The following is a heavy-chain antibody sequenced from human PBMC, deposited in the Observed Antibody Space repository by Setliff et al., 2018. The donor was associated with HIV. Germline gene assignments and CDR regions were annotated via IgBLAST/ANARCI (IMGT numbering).Heavy chain of an antibody. CDR2: ISAYNGNT. D-gene: IGHD6-6*01. J-gene: IGHJ1*01. CDR3: ARDPAPSSSASYFQH. Sequence: ASVKVSCKASGYTFTSHGISWVRQAPGQGLAWMGWISAYNGNTNYAQKLQGRVTMTTDTSTSTVYMELSSLRSEDTAVYYCARDPAPSSSASYFQHWGQGTPVTVSS. CDR1: GYTFTSHG. V-gene: IGHV1-18*01.